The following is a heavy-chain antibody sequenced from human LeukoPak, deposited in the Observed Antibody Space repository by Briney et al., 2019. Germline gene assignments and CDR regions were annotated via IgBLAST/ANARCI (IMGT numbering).Heavy chain of an antibody. CDR1: GATFSSYA. CDR2: IIPMLGTV. V-gene: IGHV1-69*04. D-gene: IGHD1-26*01. J-gene: IGHJ6*02. Sequence: GASVKVSCKASGATFSSYAINWVRQAPGQGLEWMGRIIPMLGTVNYAQKFQGRVTIIADKFTSTAYMELSSLRSEDTAVYYCARDQKVGATPYFGMDVWAKGPRSPSP. CDR3: ARDQKVGATPYFGMDV.